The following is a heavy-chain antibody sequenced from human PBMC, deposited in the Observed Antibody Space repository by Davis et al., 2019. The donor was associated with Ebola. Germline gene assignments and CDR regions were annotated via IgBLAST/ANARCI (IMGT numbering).Heavy chain of an antibody. CDR2: ISFDGSNQ. D-gene: IGHD3-10*01. CDR3: ARDYYQMAYYYYDMDV. V-gene: IGHV3-30*03. CDR1: GFTFSSYV. Sequence: GESLKISCAASGFTFSSYVMHWVRRSPGKGLEWVAVISFDGSNQYYADSVKGRFTISRDNSKNTLYLQMNSLRAEDTAVYYCARDYYQMAYYYYDMDVWGKGTTVTVSS. J-gene: IGHJ6*04.